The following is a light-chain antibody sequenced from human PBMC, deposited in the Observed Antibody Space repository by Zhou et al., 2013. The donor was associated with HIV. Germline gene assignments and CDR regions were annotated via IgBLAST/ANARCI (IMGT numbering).Light chain of an antibody. CDR2: EVN. V-gene: IGLV2-18*02. Sequence: QSALNQPPSVSGSPGQSVTIPCTGTSSDIGSYNRVSWYQQPPGTAPKLMIYEVNNRPSGVPDRFSGSKSGNTASLTISGLQAEDEADYYCTSYTSSSSYVFGTGTKVTVL. CDR3: TSYTSSSSYV. J-gene: IGLJ1*01. CDR1: SSDIGSYNR.